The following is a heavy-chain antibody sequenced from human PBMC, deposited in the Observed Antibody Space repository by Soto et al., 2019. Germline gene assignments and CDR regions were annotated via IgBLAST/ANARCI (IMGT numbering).Heavy chain of an antibody. J-gene: IGHJ4*02. Sequence: GASVKVSCKASGGTFSSYTISWVRQAPGQGLEWMGRIIPILGIANYAQKFQGRVTITADKSTSTAYMELSSLRSEDTAVYYCARGRAEGLSSSSHGLFDYWGQGTLVTVSS. V-gene: IGHV1-69*02. CDR3: ARGRAEGLSSSSHGLFDY. CDR1: GGTFSSYT. CDR2: IIPILGIA. D-gene: IGHD6-6*01.